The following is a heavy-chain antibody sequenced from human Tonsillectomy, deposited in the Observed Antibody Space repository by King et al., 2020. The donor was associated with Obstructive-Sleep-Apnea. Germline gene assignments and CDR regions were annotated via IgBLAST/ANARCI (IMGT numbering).Heavy chain of an antibody. D-gene: IGHD2-21*02. J-gene: IGHJ2*01. CDR2: IYYSGST. CDR1: GGSISSYY. V-gene: IGHV4-59*01. Sequence: QLQESGPGLVKPSETLSLTCTVSGGSISSYYWSWIRQPPGKGLEWIGYIYYSGSTNYNPSLKSRVTISVATSKNQFSLKLSSVTAADTAVYYCARSPYCGGDCLLDLWGRGTLVTVSS. CDR3: ARSPYCGGDCLLDL.